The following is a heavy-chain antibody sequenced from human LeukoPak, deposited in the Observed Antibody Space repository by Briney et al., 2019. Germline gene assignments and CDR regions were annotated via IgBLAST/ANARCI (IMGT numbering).Heavy chain of an antibody. CDR1: GFTFSSYS. D-gene: IGHD5-24*01. Sequence: PGGSLRLSCAASGFTFSSYSMNWVRQAPGKGLEWVSSISSSSSYIYYADSVKGRFTISRDNAKNSLYLQMNSLRAEDTAVYYCARDLGMATIEGNYYYYGMDVWGQGTTVTVSS. CDR2: ISSSSSYI. V-gene: IGHV3-21*04. CDR3: ARDLGMATIEGNYYYYGMDV. J-gene: IGHJ6*02.